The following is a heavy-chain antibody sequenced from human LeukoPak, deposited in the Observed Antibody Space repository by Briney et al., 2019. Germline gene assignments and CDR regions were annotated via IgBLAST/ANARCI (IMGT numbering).Heavy chain of an antibody. CDR3: AAARYYYDSSYWFDP. CDR1: GFTFTSSA. J-gene: IGHJ5*02. Sequence: SVKVSCKASGFTFTSSAMQWVRQARGQRLEWIGWIVVGSGNTNYAQKFQERVTITRDMSTSTAYMELSSLRSEDTAVYYCAAARYYYDSSYWFDPWGQGTLVTVPS. CDR2: IVVGSGNT. D-gene: IGHD3-22*01. V-gene: IGHV1-58*02.